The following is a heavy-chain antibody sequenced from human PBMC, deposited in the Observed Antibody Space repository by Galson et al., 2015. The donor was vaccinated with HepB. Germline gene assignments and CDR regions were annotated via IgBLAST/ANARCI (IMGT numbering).Heavy chain of an antibody. J-gene: IGHJ4*02. CDR1: GFTFSSYG. Sequence: SLRLSCAASGFTFSSYGMHWVRQAPGKGLEWVAVISYDGSNKYYADSVKGRFTISRDNSKNTLYLQMNSLRAEDTAVYYCAKDLTFEWRVVVGAIDYWGQGTLVTVSS. CDR3: AKDLTFEWRVVVGAIDY. V-gene: IGHV3-30*18. CDR2: ISYDGSNK. D-gene: IGHD1-26*01.